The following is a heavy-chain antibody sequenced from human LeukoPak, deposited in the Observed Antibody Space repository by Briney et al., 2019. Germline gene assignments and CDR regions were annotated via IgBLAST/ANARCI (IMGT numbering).Heavy chain of an antibody. CDR1: GVSLSSGIFY. D-gene: IGHD2-21*02. Sequence: PSQTLSLIRSLCGVSLSSGIFYSRWLRPPPEAVLGWIGRIYTSGSTNYNPYLKTRATISVDTSKTQFSLKLSSVSAADTAVYYCARYCGGVCYSLYGMDVWGQGTTVTVSS. CDR2: IYTSGST. J-gene: IGHJ6*02. V-gene: IGHV4-61*02. CDR3: ARYCGGVCYSLYGMDV.